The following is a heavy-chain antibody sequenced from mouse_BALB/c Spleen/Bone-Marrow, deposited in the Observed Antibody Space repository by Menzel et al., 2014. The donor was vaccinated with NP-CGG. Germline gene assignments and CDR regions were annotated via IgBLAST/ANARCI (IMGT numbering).Heavy chain of an antibody. Sequence: LQQSGGGLVKPGGSLKLSCAASGFTFSSYAMSWVRQTPGKRLERVASISSGGSTYYPDSVKGRFTISRDNARNILYLQMSSLRSEDTAMYYCARDDYDDQYYFDYWGQGTTLTVSS. CDR3: ARDDYDDQYYFDY. V-gene: IGHV5-6-5*01. J-gene: IGHJ2*01. D-gene: IGHD2-4*01. CDR2: ISSGGST. CDR1: GFTFSSYA.